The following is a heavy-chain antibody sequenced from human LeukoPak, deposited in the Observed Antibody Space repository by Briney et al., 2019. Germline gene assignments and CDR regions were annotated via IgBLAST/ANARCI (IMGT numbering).Heavy chain of an antibody. CDR2: ISGSGGST. CDR1: GFTFSSYG. V-gene: IGHV3-23*01. Sequence: GGTLRLSCAASGFTFSSYGMSWVRQAPGKGLEWVSAISGSGGSTYYADSVKGRFTISRDNSKNTLYLQMNSLRAEDTAVYYCAKVGYSYAGQPYYFDYWGQGTLVTVSS. J-gene: IGHJ4*02. D-gene: IGHD5-18*01. CDR3: AKVGYSYAGQPYYFDY.